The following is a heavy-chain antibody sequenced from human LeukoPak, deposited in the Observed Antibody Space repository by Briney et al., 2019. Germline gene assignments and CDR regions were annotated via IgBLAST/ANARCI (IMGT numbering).Heavy chain of an antibody. Sequence: PGGSLRLSCAASGFTFSSYGMHWVRQAPGKGLEWVAFIRYDGSNKYYADSVKGRFTISRDNSKNTLYLQMNSLRAEDTAVYYCAKGPTGDDYGGAFDIWGQGTMVTVSS. CDR2: IRYDGSNK. V-gene: IGHV3-30*02. J-gene: IGHJ3*02. D-gene: IGHD4-23*01. CDR3: AKGPTGDDYGGAFDI. CDR1: GFTFSSYG.